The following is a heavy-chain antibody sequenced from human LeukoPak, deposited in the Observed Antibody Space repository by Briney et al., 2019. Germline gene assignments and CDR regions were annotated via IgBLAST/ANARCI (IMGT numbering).Heavy chain of an antibody. CDR1: GYTFTVYY. Sequence: ASVKVSCKASGYTFTVYYMHWVRQPPGQGLEWMGWINPNSGGTNYAQKFQGRVPMTRDTSTDTVYMELHRQRSEDTDVDYCERVGDGDYGGDFDYWGQGTPVTVSS. CDR2: INPNSGGT. D-gene: IGHD4-17*01. J-gene: IGHJ4*02. CDR3: ERVGDGDYGGDFDY. V-gene: IGHV1-2*02.